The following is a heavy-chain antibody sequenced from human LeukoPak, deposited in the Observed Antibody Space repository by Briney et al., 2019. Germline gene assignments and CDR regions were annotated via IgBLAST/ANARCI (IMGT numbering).Heavy chain of an antibody. D-gene: IGHD3-10*01. CDR2: ISGSGGST. J-gene: IGHJ4*02. Sequence: GGSLRLSCAASGFTFSSYAMSSVRQAPGKGLEWVSPISGSGGSTYYADSVKGRVTISRDNSKNTLYLQMNSLRAEDTAVYYCAKPLWFGELAVCFDYWGQGTLVTVSS. CDR1: GFTFSSYA. CDR3: AKPLWFGELAVCFDY. V-gene: IGHV3-23*01.